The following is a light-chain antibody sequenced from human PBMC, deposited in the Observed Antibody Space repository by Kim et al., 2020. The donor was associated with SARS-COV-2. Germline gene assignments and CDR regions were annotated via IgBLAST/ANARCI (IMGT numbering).Light chain of an antibody. CDR3: QLWDTDSHHVV. CDR1: NIETKS. CDR2: YDG. Sequence: APGKTSKITGGSTNIETKSVLWYQQKPGQTPILVIFYDGDRPSGIPERCSGSNSGNAATLTISRVEAGDEADYYCQLWDTDSHHVVFGGGTQLTVL. V-gene: IGLV3-21*04. J-gene: IGLJ2*01.